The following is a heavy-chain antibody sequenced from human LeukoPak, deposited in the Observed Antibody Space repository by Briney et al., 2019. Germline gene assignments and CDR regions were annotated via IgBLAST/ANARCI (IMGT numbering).Heavy chain of an antibody. V-gene: IGHV3-23*01. D-gene: IGHD3-10*01. CDR2: ISPSGDIT. Sequence: GGSLRLSCATSGFTFSNHGMNWVRQAPGKGLEWVSGISPSGDITYYADSVKGRFTISRDNSKNTLYLEVISLTAEDTAVYYCAKDDAWLRFGEWSQGTLVTVSS. J-gene: IGHJ4*02. CDR1: GFTFSNHG. CDR3: AKDDAWLRFGE.